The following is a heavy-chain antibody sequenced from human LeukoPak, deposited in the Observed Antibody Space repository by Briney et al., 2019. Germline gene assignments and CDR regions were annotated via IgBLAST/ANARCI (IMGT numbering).Heavy chain of an antibody. V-gene: IGHV1-2*02. J-gene: IGHJ6*04. CDR2: INPNSSGT. CDR1: GYTFTGYY. CDR3: ARDILDCSSTSCYTGDV. Sequence: ASVKVSCKASGYTFTGYYMHWVRQAPGQGLEWMGWINPNSSGTNYAQKFQGRGTMTRDTSISTAYMELSRLRSDDTAVYYCARDILDCSSTSCYTGDVWGKGTTVTVSS. D-gene: IGHD2-2*02.